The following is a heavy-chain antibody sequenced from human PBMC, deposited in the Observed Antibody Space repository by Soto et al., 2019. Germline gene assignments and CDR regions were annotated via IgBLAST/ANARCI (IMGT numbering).Heavy chain of an antibody. D-gene: IGHD7-27*01. Sequence: QVQLQESGPGLVKPSETLSLTCTVSGGSISSYYWSWIRQPPGKGLEWIGYIYYSGSTNYNPSLKSRLTRSVDASKNQFSLNLRSVTAADPAVYYCARAGTGGPIRFAPWGQGTLVTVSS. CDR2: IYYSGST. J-gene: IGHJ5*02. CDR1: GGSISSYY. V-gene: IGHV4-59*01. CDR3: ARAGTGGPIRFAP.